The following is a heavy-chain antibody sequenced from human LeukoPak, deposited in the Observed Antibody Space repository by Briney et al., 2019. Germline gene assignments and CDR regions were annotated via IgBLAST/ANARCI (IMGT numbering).Heavy chain of an antibody. CDR1: GFTFSSYA. V-gene: IGHV3-23*01. CDR2: ISGSGGST. Sequence: GASLRLSCAASGFTFSSYAMSWVRQAPGKGLEWVSAISGSGGSTYYADSVKGRFTISRDNSKNTLYLQMNSLRAEDTAVYSCAKDSSTIVENWFDPWGQGTLVTVSS. CDR3: AKDSSTIVENWFDP. J-gene: IGHJ5*02. D-gene: IGHD5-24*01.